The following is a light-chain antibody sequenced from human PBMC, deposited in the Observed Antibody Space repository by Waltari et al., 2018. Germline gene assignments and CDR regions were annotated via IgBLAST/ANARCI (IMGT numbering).Light chain of an antibody. Sequence: AIQMTQYPSSLSASVGDRVNLTCRASQVIETDLGWYQQKPGKAPNLLIHSASTLQGGVPSRFSGSGSGTDFTLTINGLQPEDFATYYCLQDYDYPLIFGGGTKVEIK. CDR3: LQDYDYPLI. J-gene: IGKJ4*01. V-gene: IGKV1-6*01. CDR2: SAS. CDR1: QVIETD.